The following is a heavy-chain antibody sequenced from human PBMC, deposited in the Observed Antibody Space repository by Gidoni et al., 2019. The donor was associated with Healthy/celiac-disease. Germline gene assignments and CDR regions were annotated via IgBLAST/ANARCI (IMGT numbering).Heavy chain of an antibody. Sequence: QVQLQQSGPGLVKPSGTLSLTCAVYGGSLSSSNWWSWVRQPPGQGLEWIGEIYHSGSTNYNPSLKSRVTIAVDKSKNQFSLKLSSVTAADTAVYYCASLGYSSSWHFDYWGQGTLVTVSS. CDR2: IYHSGST. J-gene: IGHJ4*02. D-gene: IGHD6-13*01. V-gene: IGHV4-4*02. CDR3: ASLGYSSSWHFDY. CDR1: GGSLSSSNW.